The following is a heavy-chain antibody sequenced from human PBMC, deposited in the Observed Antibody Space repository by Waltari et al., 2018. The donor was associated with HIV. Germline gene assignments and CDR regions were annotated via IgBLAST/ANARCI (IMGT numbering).Heavy chain of an antibody. V-gene: IGHV4-31*03. J-gene: IGHJ4*02. D-gene: IGHD3-10*01. Sequence: QVQLQESGPGLVKPSQTLSLTCTVSGGSISSGGYYWIWIRQHPGKGLEWIGYIYYSGITYYNPSLKSRISISVDTSKNQFSLKLSSVTAADTAVYYCARGFTLVRGVIITKGFDYWGQGTLVTVSS. CDR1: GGSISSGGYY. CDR3: ARGFTLVRGVIITKGFDY. CDR2: IYYSGIT.